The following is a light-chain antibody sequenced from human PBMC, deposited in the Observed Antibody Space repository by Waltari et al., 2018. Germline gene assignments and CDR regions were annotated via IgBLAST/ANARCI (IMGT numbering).Light chain of an antibody. V-gene: IGLV3-19*01. CDR1: SLRTDY. Sequence: SSELTQDPAVSVALGQAVRITCQGDSLRTDYASWYQQKPGQAPVLVIYGKSNRPSGLPSRFSGSSSGNTASLTISGAQAEDEADYYCASRDSSGNHAVFGGGTKLTVL. J-gene: IGLJ2*01. CDR3: ASRDSSGNHAV. CDR2: GKS.